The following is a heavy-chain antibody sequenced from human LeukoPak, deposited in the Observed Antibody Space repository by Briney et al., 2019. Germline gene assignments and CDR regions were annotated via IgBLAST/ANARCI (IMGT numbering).Heavy chain of an antibody. CDR1: GFTFDNYA. J-gene: IGHJ6*02. D-gene: IGHD5-18*01. CDR3: AKGLGYSYGYGMDV. CDR2: SNGSGGTT. V-gene: IGHV3-23*01. Sequence: GGSLRLSCAASGFTFDNYAMNWVRQAPGRGLKWVSSSNGSGGTTSYADSVKGRFTISRDNSKNTLFLQMNSLRAEDTAIYYCAKGLGYSYGYGMDVWGQGTTVSVSS.